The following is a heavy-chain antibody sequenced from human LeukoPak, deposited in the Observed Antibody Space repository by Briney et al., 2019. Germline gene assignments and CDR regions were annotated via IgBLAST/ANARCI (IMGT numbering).Heavy chain of an antibody. CDR2: ISGYNGHT. CDR1: GYTFTSYG. D-gene: IGHD1-26*01. CDR3: ARGTWEAAARPYSFDI. Sequence: ASVKVSCKASGYTFTSYGISWVRQAPGQGLEWMGWISGYNGHTNYAQHFQGRVTMTIDASTSTAYMELRSLRSDDAAVYFCARGTWEAAARPYSFDIWGQGTLVTVSS. J-gene: IGHJ4*02. V-gene: IGHV1-18*01.